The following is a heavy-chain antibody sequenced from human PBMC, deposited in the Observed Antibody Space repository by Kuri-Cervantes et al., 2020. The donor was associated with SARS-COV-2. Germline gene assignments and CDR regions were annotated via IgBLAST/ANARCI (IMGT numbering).Heavy chain of an antibody. J-gene: IGHJ3*02. V-gene: IGHV3-23*01. CDR2: ISGSGGST. CDR3: AKHRWSRYFDWFREAFDI. CDR1: GFTFSDYY. Sequence: GESLKISCAASGFTFSDYYMNWVRQAPGKGLEWVSAISGSGGSTYYADSVKGRFTISRDNSKNTLYLQMDSLRAEDTAVYYCAKHRWSRYFDWFREAFDIWGQGTMVTVSS. D-gene: IGHD3-9*01.